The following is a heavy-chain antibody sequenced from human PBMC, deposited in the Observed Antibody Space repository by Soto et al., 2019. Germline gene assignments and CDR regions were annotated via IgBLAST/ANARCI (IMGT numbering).Heavy chain of an antibody. CDR1: GFAFGDSY. CDR3: ARGLAAFVNPVARFDV. J-gene: IGHJ1*01. D-gene: IGHD3-3*02. Sequence: QELLEQSGAEVKKPGASVEVSCKASGFAFGDSYIHWMRQAPGQGPEWMGWMHPRSGGSNYADKMRVRFTMTRDTYISTAYMLLRGLQFDDTAVYFCARGLAAFVNPVARFDVWVQGTLVTVS. V-gene: IGHV1-2*02. CDR2: MHPRSGGS.